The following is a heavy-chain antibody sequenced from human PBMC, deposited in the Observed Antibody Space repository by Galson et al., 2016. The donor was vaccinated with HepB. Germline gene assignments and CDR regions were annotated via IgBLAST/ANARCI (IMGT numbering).Heavy chain of an antibody. J-gene: IGHJ6*02. D-gene: IGHD3-16*02. V-gene: IGHV4-31*03. CDR3: ARDHYGYVWGNFRSYGLDV. CDR2: IYYSGTT. Sequence: TLSLTRTVSGGSINSGGYYWSWIRQHPGKGLEWIGYIYYSGTTQYNPSLKSRVTMSVDTSKSQFSLKLSSVTAADTAVYYCARDHYGYVWGNFRSYGLDVWGQGTTVTVSS. CDR1: GGSINSGGYY.